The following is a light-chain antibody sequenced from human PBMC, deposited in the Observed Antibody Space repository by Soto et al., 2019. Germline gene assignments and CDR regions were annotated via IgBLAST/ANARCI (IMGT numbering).Light chain of an antibody. CDR1: QTISSW. V-gene: IGKV1-5*03. CDR2: NAS. CDR3: QHYTSYSEA. Sequence: DIQMTQSPSTLSGSVGDRVTITCRASQTISSWLAWYQQKPGKAPKLLIYNASTLKSGVPSRFSGSGSGTELTLTISSLQPDAFATYYCQHYTSYSEAFGQGTKVELK. J-gene: IGKJ1*01.